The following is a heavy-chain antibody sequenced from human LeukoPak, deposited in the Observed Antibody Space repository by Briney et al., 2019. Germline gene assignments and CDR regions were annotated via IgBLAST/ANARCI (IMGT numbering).Heavy chain of an antibody. V-gene: IGHV3-7*01. CDR2: IKQDGSEK. CDR1: GFTFSRYW. CDR3: ARMVVRYFDY. J-gene: IGHJ4*02. Sequence: PGGSLRLSCVASGFTFSRYWMSWVRQAPGKGLEWVANIKQDGSEKYYLDSVKGRFTISRDNDKNSLYLQMNSLRAEDTAVYYCARMVVRYFDYWGQGTLVTVSS. D-gene: IGHD2-15*01.